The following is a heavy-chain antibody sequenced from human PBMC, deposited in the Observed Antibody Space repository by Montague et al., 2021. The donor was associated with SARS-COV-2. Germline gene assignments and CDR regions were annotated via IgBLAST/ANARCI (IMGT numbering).Heavy chain of an antibody. V-gene: IGHV4-31*03. CDR1: GGSISSGGYY. CDR3: ATESLGHCSSTSCYGPHYGIDV. CDR2: IYYSGST. J-gene: IGHJ6*02. D-gene: IGHD2-2*01. Sequence: TRSLTCTVSGGSISSGGYYWSWIRRHPGKGLEWIGYIYYSGSTYYXPSLKSRVTISVDTSKNQFSLELSSVTAADTAVYYCATESLGHCSSTSCYGPHYGIDVWGQGTTVTVSS.